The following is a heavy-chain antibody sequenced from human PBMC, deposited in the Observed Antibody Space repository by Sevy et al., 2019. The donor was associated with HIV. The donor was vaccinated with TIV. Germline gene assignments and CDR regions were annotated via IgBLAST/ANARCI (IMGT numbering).Heavy chain of an antibody. D-gene: IGHD6-13*01. V-gene: IGHV3-23*01. J-gene: IGHJ4*02. CDR1: GFTFSSYA. CDR3: AKDLTYSSSWYGYLDY. CDR2: ISGSGGST. Sequence: GGSLRLTCAASGFTFSSYAMSWVRQAPGKGLEWVSAISGSGGSTYYADSVKGRFTISRDNSTNTLYLQMNSLRAEDTAVYYCAKDLTYSSSWYGYLDYWGQGTLVTVSS.